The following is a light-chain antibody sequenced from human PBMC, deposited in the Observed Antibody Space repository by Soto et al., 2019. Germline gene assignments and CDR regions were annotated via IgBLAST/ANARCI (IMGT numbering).Light chain of an antibody. Sequence: DIQMTQSPSTLSASVGDRVSINCRASQSISAWLAWYQQKPGKAPRLLIYKASTLEIGVPSRFSGSGSGTEFTLTISSLKPDDVATYYCQQYNDYSWKFGQGPKGDMK. CDR2: KAS. J-gene: IGKJ1*01. V-gene: IGKV1-5*03. CDR3: QQYNDYSWK. CDR1: QSISAW.